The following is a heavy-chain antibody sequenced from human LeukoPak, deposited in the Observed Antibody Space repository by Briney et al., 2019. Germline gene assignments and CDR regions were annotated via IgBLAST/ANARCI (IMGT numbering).Heavy chain of an antibody. D-gene: IGHD6-13*01. Sequence: PGGSLRLSCAASGFTFTNYAMSWVRQAPRKGLEWVSVISDSGGTTYYADSVKGRFTISRDNSKNTLYLQMNSLRAEDTAVYYCARGGYPGIAVTGRTFDYWGQGTLVTVSS. CDR2: ISDSGGTT. CDR1: GFTFTNYA. CDR3: ARGGYPGIAVTGRTFDY. V-gene: IGHV3-23*01. J-gene: IGHJ4*02.